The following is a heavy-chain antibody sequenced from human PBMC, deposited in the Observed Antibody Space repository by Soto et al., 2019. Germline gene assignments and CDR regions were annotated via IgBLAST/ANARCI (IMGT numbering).Heavy chain of an antibody. Sequence: SETLSLTCTVSGGSISETGYYWGWIRQPPGKGLEWIGNIYYSGSTDYNPSLKSRVTISVDTSKNQFSLKLSSVTAADTAVYYCARGLDNYYYYGMDVWGQGTTVTVSS. CDR2: IYYSGST. CDR3: ARGLDNYYYYGMDV. D-gene: IGHD3-9*01. CDR1: GGSISETGYY. J-gene: IGHJ6*02. V-gene: IGHV4-39*01.